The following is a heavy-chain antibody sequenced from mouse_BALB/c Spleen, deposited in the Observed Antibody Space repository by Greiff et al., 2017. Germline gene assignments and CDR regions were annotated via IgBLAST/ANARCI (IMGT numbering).Heavy chain of an antibody. J-gene: IGHJ3*01. CDR2: INPSTGYT. CDR1: GYTFTSYW. CDR3: ARKGDYYGSWFAY. V-gene: IGHV1-7*01. D-gene: IGHD1-1*01. Sequence: VQLQQSVAELAKPGASVKMSCKASGYTFTSYWMHWVKQRPGQGLEWIGYINPSTGYTEYNQKFKDKATLTADKSSSTAYMQLSSLTSEDSAVYYCARKGDYYGSWFAYWGQGTLVTVSA.